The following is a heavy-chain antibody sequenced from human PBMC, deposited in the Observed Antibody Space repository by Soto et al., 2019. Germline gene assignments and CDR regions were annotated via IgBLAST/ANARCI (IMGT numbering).Heavy chain of an antibody. Sequence: GASVKVSCKASGFTFTSSAMQWVRQARGQRLEWIGWIVVGSGNTNYAQKFQERVTITRDMSTSTAYMELSSLRSDDTAVYYCARDEWAAAGRGEPYYYYYGMDVWGQGTTVTVSS. CDR1: GFTFTSSA. V-gene: IGHV1-58*02. J-gene: IGHJ6*02. CDR3: ARDEWAAAGRGEPYYYYYGMDV. CDR2: IVVGSGNT. D-gene: IGHD6-13*01.